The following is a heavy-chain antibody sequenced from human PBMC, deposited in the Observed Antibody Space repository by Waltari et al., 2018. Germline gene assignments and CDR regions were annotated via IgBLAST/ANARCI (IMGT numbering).Heavy chain of an antibody. CDR3: ARPDYDILGFDP. CDR1: GFTFSSYA. D-gene: IGHD3-9*01. CDR2: ISYDGSNK. V-gene: IGHV3-30*01. Sequence: QVQLVESGGGVVQPGRSLRLSCAASGFTFSSYAMHWVRQAPGKVLEWVAVISYDGSNKYDEDSVKGRFTISRDNSKNTLYLQMNSLRAEDTAVYYCARPDYDILGFDPWGQGTLVTVSS. J-gene: IGHJ5*02.